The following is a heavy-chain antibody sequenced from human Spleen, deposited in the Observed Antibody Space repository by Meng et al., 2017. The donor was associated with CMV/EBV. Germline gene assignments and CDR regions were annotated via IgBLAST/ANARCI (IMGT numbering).Heavy chain of an antibody. J-gene: IGHJ4*02. D-gene: IGHD2-2*01. CDR3: ARVRGYCSITSCFGGLHFDY. CDR2: INPDSGGT. CDR1: GYTITGYY. V-gene: IGHV1-2*02. Sequence: ASVKVSCKASGYTITGYYLHWLRRAPGQGLEWMGWINPDSGGTNYAQKFQGRVTMTRDTSISTAYMELSRLTSDDTAVYYCARVRGYCSITSCFGGLHFDYWGQGTLVTISS.